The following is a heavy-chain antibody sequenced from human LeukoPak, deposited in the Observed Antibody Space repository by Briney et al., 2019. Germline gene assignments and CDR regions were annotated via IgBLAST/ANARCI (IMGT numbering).Heavy chain of an antibody. V-gene: IGHV3-30*18. D-gene: IGHD3-10*01. CDR1: GFTFSGYG. CDR2: ISSDGSNR. CDR3: AKDFRVAEELWFGELWNAFDI. J-gene: IGHJ3*02. Sequence: PGGSLRLSCAASGFTFSGYGMHWVRQAPDKGLDWVALISSDGSNRIYADSVKGRFSISRDNSKNTLYLQVNSLRIEDTAVYYCAKDFRVAEELWFGELWNAFDIWGQGIRVAVSS.